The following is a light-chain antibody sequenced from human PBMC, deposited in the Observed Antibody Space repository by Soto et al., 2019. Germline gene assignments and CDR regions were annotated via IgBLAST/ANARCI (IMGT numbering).Light chain of an antibody. CDR1: TGAVSSGYY. CDR3: LFYYGDAWV. V-gene: IGLV7-43*01. Sequence: QSVVTQEPSLTVSPGGTVTLTCASSTGAVSSGYYPNWFQQKRGQAPRALIYSTNNRHSWTPARFSGSLLGAKAALTLSDVQAEDEAEYYCLFYYGDAWVFGGGTKLTVL. J-gene: IGLJ3*02. CDR2: STN.